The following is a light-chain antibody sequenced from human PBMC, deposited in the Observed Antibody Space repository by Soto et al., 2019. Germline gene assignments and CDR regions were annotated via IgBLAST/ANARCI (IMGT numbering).Light chain of an antibody. CDR3: QQYNNWVGT. Sequence: EILLTQSPATLSVSPGERATLSCRASQSVSSHLAWYQQKPGQAPRVLIYGASTRATGSPARFSGSVSGTDFTLTITRLEPEDFAVYYCQQYNNWVGTFGQGTKVDIK. CDR2: GAS. V-gene: IGKV3-15*01. J-gene: IGKJ1*01. CDR1: QSVSSH.